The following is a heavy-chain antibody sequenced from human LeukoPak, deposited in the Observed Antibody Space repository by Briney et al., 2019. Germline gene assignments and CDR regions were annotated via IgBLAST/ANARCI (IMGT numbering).Heavy chain of an antibody. Sequence: GGSLRLSCAASGFTFSDYYMSWIRQAPGKGLEWVGRIKSKTDGGTTDYAAPVKGRFTISRDDSKNTLYLQMNSLKTEDTAVYYCTTGGNIVVVPAAIGIWGQGTLVTVSS. J-gene: IGHJ4*02. CDR3: TTGGNIVVVPAAIGI. CDR2: IKSKTDGGTT. V-gene: IGHV3-15*01. D-gene: IGHD2-2*02. CDR1: GFTFSDYY.